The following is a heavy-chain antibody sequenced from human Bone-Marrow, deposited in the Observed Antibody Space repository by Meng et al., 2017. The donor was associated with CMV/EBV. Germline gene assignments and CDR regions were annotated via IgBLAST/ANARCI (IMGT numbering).Heavy chain of an antibody. CDR2: ISSSSRYI. CDR3: ARGYYDFWSGYYTNYYYYGMDV. D-gene: IGHD3-3*01. V-gene: IGHV3-21*01. Sequence: GESLKISCAASGLTFSSYSMNWVRQAPGKGLEWVSSISSSSRYIYYAVSVKGRFTISRDNAKNSLYLQMNSLRAEDTAVYYCARGYYDFWSGYYTNYYYYGMDVWGQGTTVTFSS. J-gene: IGHJ6*02. CDR1: GLTFSSYS.